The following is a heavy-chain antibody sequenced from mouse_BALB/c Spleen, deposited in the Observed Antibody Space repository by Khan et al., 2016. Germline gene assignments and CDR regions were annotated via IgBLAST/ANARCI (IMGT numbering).Heavy chain of an antibody. CDR1: GYTFTNYG. CDR2: IKTSTGEA. J-gene: IGHJ3*01. D-gene: IGHD1-1*01. Sequence: QIQLVQSGPELKKPGETVKISCKASGYTFTNYGMNWVKQAPGKGLKWMGWIKTSTGEAAYSDDFKGRFAFSLETSASTAYLQINNLKNEDMATYFCARDHGSSYGWFSYWGQGTLVTVSA. V-gene: IGHV9-1*02. CDR3: ARDHGSSYGWFSY.